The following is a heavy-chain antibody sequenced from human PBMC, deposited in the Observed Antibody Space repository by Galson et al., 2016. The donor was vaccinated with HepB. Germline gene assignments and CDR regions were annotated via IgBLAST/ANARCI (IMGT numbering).Heavy chain of an antibody. V-gene: IGHV3-7*01. CDR2: VKPDESEK. CDR1: GFTFSNHW. CDR3: ARGQVPETIGTNYYFGMDV. Sequence: SLRLSCAVSGFTFSNHWMIWVRQAPGKGLEWVASVKPDESEKYYVDSVKGRFTISRGNAKNSLYLQMHSLRVEDTAVFYCARGQVPETIGTNYYFGMDVWGQGTTVTVSS. J-gene: IGHJ6*02. D-gene: IGHD1-14*01.